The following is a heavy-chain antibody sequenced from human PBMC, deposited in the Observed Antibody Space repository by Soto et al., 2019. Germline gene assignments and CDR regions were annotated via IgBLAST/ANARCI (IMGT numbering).Heavy chain of an antibody. J-gene: IGHJ6*02. CDR2: ISYDGSNK. D-gene: IGHD6-13*01. Sequence: QVQLVESGGGVVQPGRSLRLSCAASGFTFSSYGMHWVRQAPDEGLEWVAVISYDGSNKYYADSVKGRFTISRDNSKNTLYLQMNSLRAEDTAVYYCAKDLAYSSTYYYYGMDVWGQGTTVTVSS. V-gene: IGHV3-30*18. CDR1: GFTFSSYG. CDR3: AKDLAYSSTYYYYGMDV.